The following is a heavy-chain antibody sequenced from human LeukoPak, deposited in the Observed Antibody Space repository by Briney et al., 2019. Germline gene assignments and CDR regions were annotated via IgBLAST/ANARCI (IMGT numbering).Heavy chain of an antibody. D-gene: IGHD6-6*01. Sequence: ASVKVSCKVSGYTLTELSMHWVRQAPGKGLEWMGGFDPEDGETIYAQKFQGRVTMTEDTSTDTAYMELSSLRSEDTAGYYCATDLLLYSSSSFSYWGQGTLVTVSS. J-gene: IGHJ4*02. V-gene: IGHV1-24*01. CDR2: FDPEDGET. CDR1: GYTLTELS. CDR3: ATDLLLYSSSSFSY.